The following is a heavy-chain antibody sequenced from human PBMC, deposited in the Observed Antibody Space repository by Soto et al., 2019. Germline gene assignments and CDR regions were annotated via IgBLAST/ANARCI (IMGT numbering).Heavy chain of an antibody. V-gene: IGHV4-59*08. CDR2: IYYSGST. CDR3: ARHSAVAGTWDD. D-gene: IGHD6-19*01. CDR1: GGSINSYY. Sequence: SETLSLTCTVSGGSINSYYWSWIRQPPGKGLEWIGYIYYSGSTNYNPSLKSRVTISVDTSKNQFSLKLSSVTAADTAVYYCARHSAVAGTWDDWGQGTLVTVSS. J-gene: IGHJ4*02.